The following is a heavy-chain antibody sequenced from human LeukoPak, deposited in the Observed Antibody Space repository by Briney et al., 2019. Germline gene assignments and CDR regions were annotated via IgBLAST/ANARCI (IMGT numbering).Heavy chain of an antibody. Sequence: SETLSLTCTVSGGSISSGGYYWSWIRQHPGKGLEWIGYIYYSGSTYYNPSLKSRVTITVDTSKNQFSLKLSSVTAADTAVYYCARILTGYYPYFDYWGQGTLVTVSS. D-gene: IGHD3-9*01. CDR2: IYYSGST. V-gene: IGHV4-31*03. J-gene: IGHJ4*02. CDR1: GGSISSGGYY. CDR3: ARILTGYYPYFDY.